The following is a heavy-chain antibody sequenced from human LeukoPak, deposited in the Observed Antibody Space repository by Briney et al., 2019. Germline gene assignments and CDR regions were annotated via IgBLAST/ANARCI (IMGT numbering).Heavy chain of an antibody. CDR2: IYYSGSI. D-gene: IGHD6-13*01. CDR1: GYSISSSNW. J-gene: IGHJ6*03. CDR3: ARQSDSGSWYHAHYTYYMDV. Sequence: SDTLSLTCAVSGYSISSSNWWGWIRRPPGKGLEWIGYIYYSGSIYYNPSLKSRVTMSVDTSKNQFSLKLRSVTAVDTAVYYCARQSDSGSWYHAHYTYYMDVWGKGTTVTISS. V-gene: IGHV4-28*05.